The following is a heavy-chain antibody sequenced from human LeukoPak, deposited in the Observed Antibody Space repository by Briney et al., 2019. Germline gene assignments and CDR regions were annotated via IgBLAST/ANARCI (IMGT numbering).Heavy chain of an antibody. J-gene: IGHJ6*02. V-gene: IGHV6-1*01. D-gene: IGHD2-15*01. Sequence: SQTLSLTCAISGDRVSTNTAAWSWIRQSPSRGLEWLGRTYYRSKWYNYYAGSVKSRIIFNPDTSKNQFSLQLNSVTPEDTAVHYCAREKVVIAATHYYGMDVWGQGTTVTVSS. CDR1: GDRVSTNTAA. CDR3: AREKVVIAATHYYGMDV. CDR2: TYYRSKWYN.